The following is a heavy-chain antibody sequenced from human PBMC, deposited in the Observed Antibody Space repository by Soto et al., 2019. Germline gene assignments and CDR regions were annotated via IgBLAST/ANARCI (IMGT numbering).Heavy chain of an antibody. V-gene: IGHV3-23*01. CDR1: GFTFSDYA. Sequence: VQLLESGGGLVQPGGSLRLSCAASGFTFSDYAMNWVRQAPGKGLEWVSDISGSGDSARYADSVKGRFTISRDNSKNTLYLQMNSLRVDDTPVYYCGKERRGSGWSVCNYWGQGTLVTVSS. J-gene: IGHJ4*02. CDR2: ISGSGDSA. CDR3: GKERRGSGWSVCNY. D-gene: IGHD6-19*01.